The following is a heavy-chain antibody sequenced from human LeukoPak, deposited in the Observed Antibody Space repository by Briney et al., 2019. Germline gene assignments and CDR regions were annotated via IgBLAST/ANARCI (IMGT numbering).Heavy chain of an antibody. CDR2: IYYSGST. J-gene: IGHJ2*01. V-gene: IGHV4-31*03. CDR1: GGSISSGGYY. Sequence: SQTLSLTCTVSGGSISSGGYYWSWIRHHPGKGLEWIGYIYYSGSTYYNPSLKSRVTISVDTSKNQLSLKLSSVTAADTAVYYCARGLGDCSSTSCPLYFDLWGRGTLVTVSS. D-gene: IGHD2-2*01. CDR3: ARGLGDCSSTSCPLYFDL.